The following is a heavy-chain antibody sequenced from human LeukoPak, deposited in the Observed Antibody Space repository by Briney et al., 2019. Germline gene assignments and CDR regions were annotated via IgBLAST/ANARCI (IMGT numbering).Heavy chain of an antibody. CDR2: ISPGGNT. D-gene: IGHD3-22*01. CDR3: ARGNYDSSGYYWSPNGMDV. J-gene: IGHJ6*02. CDR1: GFTVSSDY. V-gene: IGHV3-66*01. Sequence: GGSLRLSCAASGFTVSSDYMNWVRQAPGKGLEWVSLISPGGNTFYADSVKGRFTISRDNSKNTLYLQMNSLRAEDTAVYYCARGNYDSSGYYWSPNGMDVWGQGTTVTVSS.